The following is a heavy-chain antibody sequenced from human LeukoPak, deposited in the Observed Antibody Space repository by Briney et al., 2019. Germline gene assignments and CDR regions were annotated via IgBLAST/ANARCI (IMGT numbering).Heavy chain of an antibody. CDR3: ARGVTIFGVVIGWFDP. CDR2: IYYSGST. CDR1: GGSISSYY. Sequence: SETLSLICTVSGGSISSYYWSWIRQPPGKGLEWIGYIYYSGSTNYNPSLKSRVTISVDTSKNQFSLKLSSVTAADTAVYYCARGVTIFGVVIGWFDPWGQGTLVTVSS. J-gene: IGHJ5*02. D-gene: IGHD3-3*01. V-gene: IGHV4-59*01.